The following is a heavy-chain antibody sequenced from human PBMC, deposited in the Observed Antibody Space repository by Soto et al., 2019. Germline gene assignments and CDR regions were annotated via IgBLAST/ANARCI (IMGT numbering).Heavy chain of an antibody. Sequence: GSLRLSCAASEFTFTTYHMNWVRQAPGQGLEWIAYISASSDTVNYADSVKGRFTISRVNAKKSLYLQVNSLRDDDTAVYYCARAIDYYDSSGYYYDAFDIWGQRTTVTVSS. CDR2: ISASSDTV. CDR3: ARAIDYYDSSGYYYDAFDI. CDR1: EFTFTTYH. D-gene: IGHD3-22*01. J-gene: IGHJ3*02. V-gene: IGHV3-48*02.